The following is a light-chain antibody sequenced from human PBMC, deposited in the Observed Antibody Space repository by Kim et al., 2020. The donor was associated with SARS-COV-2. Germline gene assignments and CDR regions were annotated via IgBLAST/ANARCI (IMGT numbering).Light chain of an antibody. Sequence: VSPGHRAHLSCRASQSISSNLAWSQQIPGQAPRLLIYGASTRATGIPARFSGSGSGTEFTLTISSLQSEDFAVYYCQQYNNWPLTFGGGTKVDIK. J-gene: IGKJ4*01. CDR3: QQYNNWPLT. CDR2: GAS. CDR1: QSISSN. V-gene: IGKV3-15*01.